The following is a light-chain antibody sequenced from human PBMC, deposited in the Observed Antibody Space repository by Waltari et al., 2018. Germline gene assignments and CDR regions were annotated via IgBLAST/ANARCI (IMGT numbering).Light chain of an antibody. CDR1: QSISTW. CDR3: QQYGNYSPIT. V-gene: IGKV1-5*03. Sequence: DIEMTQSPSTLSASVGDRVTITCRASQSISTWLAWYQQKQGKAPKPRMYKVSNLKSGSPSRFSGSGAETEFTLTITSLQPDDFATYYCQQYGNYSPITFGQGTRLEIK. J-gene: IGKJ5*01. CDR2: KVS.